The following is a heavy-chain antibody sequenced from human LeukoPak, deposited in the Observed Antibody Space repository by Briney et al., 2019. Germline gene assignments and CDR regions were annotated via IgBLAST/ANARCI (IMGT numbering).Heavy chain of an antibody. CDR1: GYSFSTNW. Sequence: PGESLKISCKGSGYSFSTNWIGWVRQMPGKGLEWMGIIYPGDSDTRYSPSFQGQVTISADKSISTAYLQWSSLKASDTAMYYCARPFSDAWTFIDYWGQGTLVTVSS. V-gene: IGHV5-51*01. CDR3: ARPFSDAWTFIDY. D-gene: IGHD3-16*01. J-gene: IGHJ4*02. CDR2: IYPGDSDT.